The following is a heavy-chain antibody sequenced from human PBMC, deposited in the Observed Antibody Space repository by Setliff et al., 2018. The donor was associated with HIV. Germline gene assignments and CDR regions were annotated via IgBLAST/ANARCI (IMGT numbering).Heavy chain of an antibody. Sequence: SVKVSCKTSGYTFISYYIYWVRQAPGQGLEWMGGIIPIFGTANYAQKFQGRVTITADESTSTAYMELSSLRSEDTAVYYCAPIDPFPHDYSNSSFDYWGQGTLVTVSS. CDR3: APIDPFPHDYSNSSFDY. CDR1: GYTFISYY. D-gene: IGHD4-4*01. V-gene: IGHV1-69*13. CDR2: IIPIFGTA. J-gene: IGHJ4*02.